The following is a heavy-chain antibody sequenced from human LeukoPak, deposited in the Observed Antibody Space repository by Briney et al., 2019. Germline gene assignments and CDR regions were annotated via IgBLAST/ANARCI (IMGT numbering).Heavy chain of an antibody. D-gene: IGHD6-13*01. Sequence: SETLSLTCTVSGGSVSSYYWSWIRQPPGKGLEWIGYIYYSGSTNYNPSLKSRVTISVDTSKNQFSLKLSSVTAADTAVYYCARDSSGQQLAFDYWGQGTLVTVSS. J-gene: IGHJ4*02. CDR2: IYYSGST. CDR3: ARDSSGQQLAFDY. V-gene: IGHV4-59*02. CDR1: GGSVSSYY.